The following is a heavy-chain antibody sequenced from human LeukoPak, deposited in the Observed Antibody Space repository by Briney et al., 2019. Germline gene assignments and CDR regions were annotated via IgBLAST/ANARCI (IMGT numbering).Heavy chain of an antibody. V-gene: IGHV1-2*02. CDR1: GYSFIGYY. J-gene: IGHJ3*02. CDR3: AREGAINAFDI. Sequence: ASVKVSCKASGYSFIGYYIHWVRQAPGQGLEWMGWINPNSGGTNYAQKFQGRVTMTRDTSISTAYMELSRLRSDDTAVYYCAREGAINAFDIWGQGTMVTVSS. D-gene: IGHD1-26*01. CDR2: INPNSGGT.